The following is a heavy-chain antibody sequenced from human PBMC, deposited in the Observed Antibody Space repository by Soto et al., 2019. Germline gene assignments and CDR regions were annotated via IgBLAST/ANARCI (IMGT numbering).Heavy chain of an antibody. J-gene: IGHJ6*02. CDR2: ISAYNGNT. CDR3: ARVTGSSSGLNYYGMDV. CDR1: GYTFTSYG. Sequence: ASVKVSCKASGYTFTSYGISWVRQAPEQGLEWMGWISAYNGNTNYAQKLQGRVTMTTDTSTSTAYMELRSLRSDDTAVYYCARVTGSSSGLNYYGMDVWGQGTTATVS. D-gene: IGHD6-6*01. V-gene: IGHV1-18*04.